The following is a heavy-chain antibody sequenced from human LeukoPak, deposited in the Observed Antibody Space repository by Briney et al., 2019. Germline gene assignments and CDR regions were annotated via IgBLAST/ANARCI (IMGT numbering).Heavy chain of an antibody. CDR3: ARGGYSFDY. CDR1: RFSFNNRP. CDR2: ISTTGDST. J-gene: IGHJ4*02. D-gene: IGHD5-12*01. Sequence: GGSLRLSCAASRFSFNNRPLSWLRRAPGKGLEWVSSISTTGDSTYYADSVKGRFTISRDNSKNTLYLQMNSLRVEDTAVYYCARGGYSFDYLGQGTLVTVSS. V-gene: IGHV3-23*01.